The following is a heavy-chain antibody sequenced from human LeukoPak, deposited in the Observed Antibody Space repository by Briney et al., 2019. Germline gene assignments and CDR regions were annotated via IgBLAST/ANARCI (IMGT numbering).Heavy chain of an antibody. Sequence: ASVTVSCKASGYTFTGYYMHWVRQAPGQGLEWMGWINPNSGGTNYAQKFQGRVTMTRDTSISTAYMELSRLRSDDTAVHYCARESGLSYCGGDCYNWFDPWGQGTLVTVSS. CDR3: ARESGLSYCGGDCYNWFDP. J-gene: IGHJ5*02. CDR2: INPNSGGT. D-gene: IGHD2-21*02. CDR1: GYTFTGYY. V-gene: IGHV1-2*02.